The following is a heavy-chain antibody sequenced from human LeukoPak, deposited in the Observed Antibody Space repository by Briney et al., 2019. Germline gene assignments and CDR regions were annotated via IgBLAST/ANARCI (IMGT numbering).Heavy chain of an antibody. CDR1: GGSFSGYY. CDR3: ASSRGYNSGYRALELPPSPID. CDR2: INHSGST. J-gene: IGHJ4*02. Sequence: SETLSLTCAVYGGSFSGYYWTWIRQPPGKGLEWIGEINHSGSTNYNPSLKSRVTISVDTSKNQFSLKLSSVTAEDTAVYYCASSRGYNSGYRALELPPSPIDWGQGTLVTVSS. V-gene: IGHV4-34*01. D-gene: IGHD5-18*01.